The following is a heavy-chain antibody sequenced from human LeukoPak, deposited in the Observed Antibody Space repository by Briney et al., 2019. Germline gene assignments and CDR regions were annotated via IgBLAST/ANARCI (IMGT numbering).Heavy chain of an antibody. J-gene: IGHJ4*02. Sequence: PGGSPRLSCAASGFTFSDHYMDWVRQAPGKGLEWVGRTRNKANSYTTEYAASVKGRFTISRDDSKNSLYLQMNSLKTEDTAVYYCARGDYSRSGYGVGYFDYWGQGTLVTVSS. D-gene: IGHD5-12*01. CDR1: GFTFSDHY. CDR3: ARGDYSRSGYGVGYFDY. V-gene: IGHV3-72*01. CDR2: TRNKANSYTT.